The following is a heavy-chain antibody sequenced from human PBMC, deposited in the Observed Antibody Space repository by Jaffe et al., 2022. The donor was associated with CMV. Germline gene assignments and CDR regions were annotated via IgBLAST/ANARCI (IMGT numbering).Heavy chain of an antibody. V-gene: IGHV1-18*01. CDR2: ISAYNGNT. CDR3: ARVILGVRDYDSSGYFDY. CDR1: GYTFTSYG. J-gene: IGHJ4*02. Sequence: QVQLVQSGAEVKKPGASVKVSCKASGYTFTSYGISWVRQAPGQGLEWMGWISAYNGNTNYAQKLQGRVTMTTDTSTSTAYMELRSLRSDDTAVYYCARVILGVRDYDSSGYFDYWGQGTLVTVSS. D-gene: IGHD3-22*01.